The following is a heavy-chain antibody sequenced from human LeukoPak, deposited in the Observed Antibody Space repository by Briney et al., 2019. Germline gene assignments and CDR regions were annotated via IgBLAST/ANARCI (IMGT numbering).Heavy chain of an antibody. CDR3: ARQAVAGEYYFDY. D-gene: IGHD6-19*01. CDR1: GGSISSYY. J-gene: IGHJ4*02. CDR2: IYYSGST. V-gene: IGHV4-59*08. Sequence: PSETLSLTCTVSGGSISSYYWSWIRQPPGKGLEWIGYIYYSGSTNYNPSLKSRVTISVDTSKNQFSLKLSSVTAADTAVYYCARQAVAGEYYFDYWGQGTLVTASS.